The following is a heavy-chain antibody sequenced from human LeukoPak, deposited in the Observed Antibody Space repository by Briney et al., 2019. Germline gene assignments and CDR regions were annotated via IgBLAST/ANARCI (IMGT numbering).Heavy chain of an antibody. CDR2: ISSSSSCI. V-gene: IGHV3-21*01. CDR3: ARDLQYQLPGMDV. CDR1: GFTFSSYS. D-gene: IGHD2-2*01. J-gene: IGHJ6*04. Sequence: GGSLRLSCAASGFTFSSYSMNWVRQAPGKGLEWVSSISSSSSCIYYADSVKGRFTISRDNAKNSLYLQTNSLRAEDTAVYYCARDLQYQLPGMDVWGKGTTVTVSS.